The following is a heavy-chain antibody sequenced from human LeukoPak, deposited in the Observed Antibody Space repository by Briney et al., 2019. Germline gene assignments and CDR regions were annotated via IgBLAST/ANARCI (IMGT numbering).Heavy chain of an antibody. CDR1: GGSISSSSYY. J-gene: IGHJ6*03. V-gene: IGHV4-39*01. D-gene: IGHD3-3*01. CDR3: ARLAPTGDFWSGYYSWGRPHYYYYMDV. Sequence: SETLSLTCTVSGGSISSSSYYWGWNRQPPGKGLEWIGSIYYGGSTYYNPSLKSRVTISVDTSKNQFSLKLSSVTAADTAVYYCARLAPTGDFWSGYYSWGRPHYYYYMDVWGKGTTVTVSS. CDR2: IYYGGST.